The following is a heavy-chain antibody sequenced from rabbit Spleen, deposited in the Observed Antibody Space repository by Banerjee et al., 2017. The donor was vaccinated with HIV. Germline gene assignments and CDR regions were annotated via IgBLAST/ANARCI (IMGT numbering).Heavy chain of an antibody. D-gene: IGHD8-1*01. CDR1: GFSFSSRYY. V-gene: IGHV1S40*01. CDR3: ARDPVGSYYYPPL. Sequence: LSCTASGFSFSSRYYMCWVRQAPGKGLEWIACIYSGSSGDTYYARWVNGRFAISKTSSTTVTLQMTSLTAADTATYFCARDPVGSYYYPPLWGQGTLVTVS. J-gene: IGHJ6*01. CDR2: IYSGSSGDT.